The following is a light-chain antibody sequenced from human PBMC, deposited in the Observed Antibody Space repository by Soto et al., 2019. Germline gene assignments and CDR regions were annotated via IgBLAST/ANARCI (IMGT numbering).Light chain of an antibody. CDR3: SSYTSSSTPVV. Sequence: QSVLTQPASVSGSPGQSITISCTGTSSDVGGYNYVSWYQQQPGKAPKLMIYDVSNRPSGVSNRFSGSKSGNTASLTISGLQAEDEAEYYCSSYTSSSTPVVFGGGTKLTFL. CDR2: DVS. V-gene: IGLV2-14*01. J-gene: IGLJ2*01. CDR1: SSDVGGYNY.